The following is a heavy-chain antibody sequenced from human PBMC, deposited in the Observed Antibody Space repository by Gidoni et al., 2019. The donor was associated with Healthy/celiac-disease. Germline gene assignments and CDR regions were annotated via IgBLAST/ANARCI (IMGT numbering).Heavy chain of an antibody. D-gene: IGHD2-2*01. V-gene: IGHV3-30*03. CDR2: ISYDGSNK. Sequence: QVQLVESGGGVVQPGRSLRLSCAASGFTFSSYGMHWVRQAPGKGLEWVAVISYDGSNKYYADSVKGRFTISRDNSKNTLYLQMNSLRAEDTAVYYCATVVPAAALSHSSSWDDAFDIWGQGTMVTVSS. CDR3: ATVVPAAALSHSSSWDDAFDI. J-gene: IGHJ3*02. CDR1: GFTFSSYG.